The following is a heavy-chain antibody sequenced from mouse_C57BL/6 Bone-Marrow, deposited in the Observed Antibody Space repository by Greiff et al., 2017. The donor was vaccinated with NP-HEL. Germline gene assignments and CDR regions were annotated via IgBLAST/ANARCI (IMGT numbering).Heavy chain of an antibody. J-gene: IGHJ3*01. CDR2: ISNGGGST. CDR1: GFTFSDYY. Sequence: DVMLVESGGGLVQPGGSLKLSCAASGFTFSDYYMYWVRQTPEKRLEWVAYISNGGGSTYYPDTVKGRFTISRDNAKNTLYLQMSRLKSEDTAMYYCARHSYYGYDWFAYWGQGTLVTVSA. D-gene: IGHD2-9*01. CDR3: ARHSYYGYDWFAY. V-gene: IGHV5-12*01.